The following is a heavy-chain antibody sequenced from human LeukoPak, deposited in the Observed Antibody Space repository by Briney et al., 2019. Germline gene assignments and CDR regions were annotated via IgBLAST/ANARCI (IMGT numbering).Heavy chain of an antibody. Sequence: GGSLRLSCAASGFTVSSNYMSWVRQAPGKGLEWVSVIYSGGSTYYADSVKGRFTISRDNSKNTLYLQMNSLRAEDTAVYYCARVDYGDYGFDYWGQGTLDTVSS. CDR1: GFTVSSNY. D-gene: IGHD4-17*01. V-gene: IGHV3-66*01. CDR3: ARVDYGDYGFDY. J-gene: IGHJ4*02. CDR2: IYSGGST.